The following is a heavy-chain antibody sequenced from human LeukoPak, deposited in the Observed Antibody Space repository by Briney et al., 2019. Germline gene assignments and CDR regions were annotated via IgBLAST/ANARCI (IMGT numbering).Heavy chain of an antibody. D-gene: IGHD3-22*01. CDR2: IIPILGIA. CDR3: ARESGEGITMIVVAVPDGMDV. CDR1: GYTFTSYG. J-gene: IGHJ6*02. V-gene: IGHV1-69*04. Sequence: ASVKVSCKASGYTFTSYGISWVRQAPGQGLEWMGRIIPILGIANYAQKFQGRVTITADKSTSTAYMELSSLRSEDTAVYYCARESGEGITMIVVAVPDGMDVWGQGTTVTVSS.